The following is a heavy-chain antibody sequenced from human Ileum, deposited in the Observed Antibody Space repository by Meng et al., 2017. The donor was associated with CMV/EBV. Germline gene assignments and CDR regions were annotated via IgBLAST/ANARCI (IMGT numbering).Heavy chain of an antibody. Sequence: SGSSNSDAWNWIRQSPSRGLEWLGRTYYRSKWYNDYAVSVKSRITINPDTSKNQFSLQLNSVTPEDTAVYYCARGSSSGYDYFHFDYWGQGALVTVSS. CDR3: ARGSSSGYDYFHFDY. CDR2: TYYRSKWYN. V-gene: IGHV6-1*01. J-gene: IGHJ4*02. CDR1: SGSSNSDA. D-gene: IGHD5-12*01.